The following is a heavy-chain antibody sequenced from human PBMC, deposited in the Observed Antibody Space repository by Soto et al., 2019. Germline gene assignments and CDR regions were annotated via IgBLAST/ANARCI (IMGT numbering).Heavy chain of an antibody. CDR3: ARNYGDYVDY. V-gene: IGHV4-59*08. Sequence: QVQLQESGPGLVKPSETLSLTCTVPGGSISSYYWSWIRQHPGKGLECIGYIYYSGSTNYNPALKSRVTISVDTSKNQFSLKLSSVTAADTAVYYCARNYGDYVDYWGQGTLVTVSS. J-gene: IGHJ4*02. CDR1: GGSISSYY. CDR2: IYYSGST. D-gene: IGHD4-17*01.